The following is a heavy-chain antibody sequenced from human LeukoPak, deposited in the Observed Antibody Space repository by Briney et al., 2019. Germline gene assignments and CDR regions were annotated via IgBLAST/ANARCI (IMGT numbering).Heavy chain of an antibody. CDR2: IKSKTDGGTT. D-gene: IGHD5-24*01. J-gene: IGHJ4*02. V-gene: IGHV3-15*01. Sequence: GGSLRLSCAASGFTFSNAWMSWVRQAPGKGLEWVGRIKSKTDGGTTDYAAPVKGRFTISRDDSKNTLYLQMNCLKTEDTAVYYCTTDLGYNSFDYWGQGTLVTVSS. CDR3: TTDLGYNSFDY. CDR1: GFTFSNAW.